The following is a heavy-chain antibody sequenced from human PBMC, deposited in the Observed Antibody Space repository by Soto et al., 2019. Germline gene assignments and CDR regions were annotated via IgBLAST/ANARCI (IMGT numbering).Heavy chain of an antibody. CDR2: IWYDGSNK. J-gene: IGHJ1*01. CDR1: GFTFSSYG. V-gene: IGHV3-33*01. CDR3: AREIGGAGSGNFQH. D-gene: IGHD3-10*01. Sequence: QVQLVESGGGVVQPGRSLRLSCAASGFTFSSYGMQRVRQAPAKGLEWVAVIWYDGSNKYDADSLKGRFTISGDNSKNTLYLQMNGLRGEDTAVYYCAREIGGAGSGNFQHWGQGTLVTVSS.